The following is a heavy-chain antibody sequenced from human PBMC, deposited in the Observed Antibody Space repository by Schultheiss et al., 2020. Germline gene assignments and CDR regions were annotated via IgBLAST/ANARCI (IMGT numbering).Heavy chain of an antibody. CDR2: ISWNSGSI. CDR1: GFTFDDYA. Sequence: GGSLRLSCAASGFTFDDYAMHWVRQAPGKGLEWVSGISWNSGSIGYADSVKGRFTISRDNAKNSLYLQMNSLRAEDTALYYCMGDGTWPWSHCSSTSCSNWFDPWGQGTLVTVSS. J-gene: IGHJ5*02. D-gene: IGHD2-2*01. CDR3: MGDGTWPWSHCSSTSCSNWFDP. V-gene: IGHV3-9*01.